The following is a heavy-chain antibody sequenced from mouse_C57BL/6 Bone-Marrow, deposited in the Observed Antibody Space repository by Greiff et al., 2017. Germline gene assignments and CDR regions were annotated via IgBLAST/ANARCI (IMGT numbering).Heavy chain of an antibody. D-gene: IGHD1-1*01. CDR1: GYTFTSYW. Sequence: VQLQQPGAELVKPGASVKVSCKASGYTFTSYWMHWVKQRPGQGLEWIGRIHPSDSDTNYNQKFKGKATLTVDKSSSTAYMQLSSLTSEDSAVYYCAMIDGSSRCWYFDVWGTGTTVTVSS. J-gene: IGHJ1*03. CDR2: IHPSDSDT. CDR3: AMIDGSSRCWYFDV. V-gene: IGHV1-74*01.